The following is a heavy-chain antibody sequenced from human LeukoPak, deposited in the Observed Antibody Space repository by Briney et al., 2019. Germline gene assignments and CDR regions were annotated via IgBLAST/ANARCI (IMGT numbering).Heavy chain of an antibody. J-gene: IGHJ4*02. CDR3: AKEMRTGVTTVTSLDY. V-gene: IGHV3-66*01. D-gene: IGHD4-17*01. CDR1: EFSVGSNY. Sequence: GGSLRLSCAASEFSVGSNYMTWVRQAPGKGLEGVSLIYSGGSTYYSDSGKGRFTISRDNSKNTLCLQMNSLRAEDTAVYYCAKEMRTGVTTVTSLDYWGQGTLVTVSS. CDR2: IYSGGST.